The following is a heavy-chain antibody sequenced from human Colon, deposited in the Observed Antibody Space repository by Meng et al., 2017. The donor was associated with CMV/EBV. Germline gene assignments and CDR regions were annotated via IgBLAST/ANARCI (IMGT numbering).Heavy chain of an antibody. CDR1: GGSLIGTNW. CDR3: GDPPAGY. Sequence: TLFLTRVVSGGSLIGTNWWNWVRQPPGRGLEWIGEIFHSGTTNYNPSLKSRVTISIDNSKNQFSLKLTSVTAADTAVYFCGDPPAGYWGQGILVTVSS. V-gene: IGHV4/OR15-8*01. CDR2: IFHSGTT. J-gene: IGHJ4*02.